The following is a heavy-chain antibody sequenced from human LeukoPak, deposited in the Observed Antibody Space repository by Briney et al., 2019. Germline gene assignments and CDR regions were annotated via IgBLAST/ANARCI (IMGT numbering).Heavy chain of an antibody. CDR3: ARAAEYSSGWYLFDY. Sequence: SGTLSLTCTVSGGSINNYYWSWIRQPAGKGLEWIGRIYTSGGTNYNPSLKTRVTMSVDTSKNQVSLKLSSVTAADTAMYYCARAAEYSSGWYLFDYWGQGILVTVSA. V-gene: IGHV4-4*07. CDR2: IYTSGGT. J-gene: IGHJ4*02. CDR1: GGSINNYY. D-gene: IGHD6-19*01.